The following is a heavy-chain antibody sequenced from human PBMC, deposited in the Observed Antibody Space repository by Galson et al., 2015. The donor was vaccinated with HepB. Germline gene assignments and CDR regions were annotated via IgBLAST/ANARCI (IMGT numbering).Heavy chain of an antibody. Sequence: QSGAEVKKPGESLKISCKGSGYSFTSYWIGWVRQMPGKGLEWMGIIYPGDSDTRYSPSFQGQVTISADKSISTAYLQWSSLKASDTAMYYCARQAWGTLRLGELSPFDYWGQGTLVTVSS. CDR3: ARQAWGTLRLGELSPFDY. CDR2: IYPGDSDT. CDR1: GYSFTSYW. J-gene: IGHJ4*02. D-gene: IGHD3-16*02. V-gene: IGHV5-51*01.